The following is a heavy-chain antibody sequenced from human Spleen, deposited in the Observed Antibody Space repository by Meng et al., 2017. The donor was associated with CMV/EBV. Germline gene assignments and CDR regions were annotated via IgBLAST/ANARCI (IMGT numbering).Heavy chain of an antibody. J-gene: IGHJ4*02. CDR2: IYYSGST. V-gene: IGHV4-59*08. Sequence: GSLRLSCTVSGGSISSYYWSWIRQPPGKGLEWIGYIYYSGSTNYNPSLKSRVTISVDTSKNQFSLKLSSVTAADTAVYYCARHRPIVVVPAAHFDYWGQGTLVTVSS. CDR3: ARHRPIVVVPAAHFDY. CDR1: GGSISSYY. D-gene: IGHD2-2*01.